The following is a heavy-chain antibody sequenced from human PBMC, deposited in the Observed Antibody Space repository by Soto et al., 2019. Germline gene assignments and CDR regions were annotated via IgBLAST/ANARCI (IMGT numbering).Heavy chain of an antibody. Sequence: QVQLVESGGGVVQPGGSLRLSCTTSGFTFNTYGMYWVRQAPGKGLEWVAIIWYDGSNKYYGDSVKGRFTISRDNSKNTLYLQMNSLRAEDTDLYYCARGDCTGAYCASWPFNYGVDVWGQGTTVTVSS. V-gene: IGHV3-33*08. CDR3: ARGDCTGAYCASWPFNYGVDV. D-gene: IGHD2-8*02. CDR2: IWYDGSNK. J-gene: IGHJ6*02. CDR1: GFTFNTYG.